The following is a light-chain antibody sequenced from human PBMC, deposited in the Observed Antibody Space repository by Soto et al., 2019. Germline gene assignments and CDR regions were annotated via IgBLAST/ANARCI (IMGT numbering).Light chain of an antibody. J-gene: IGLJ1*01. V-gene: IGLV2-14*01. CDR1: SSDVGGYNF. CDR2: EVT. Sequence: QSALTQPASVSGSPGQSIAISCTGTSSDVGGYNFVSWYQQHPGKAPKLIIHEVTNRPSGVSDRFSGSKSGNTASLTISGLQADDEADYYCSSHTAYSTLGFGSGTKLTVL. CDR3: SSHTAYSTLG.